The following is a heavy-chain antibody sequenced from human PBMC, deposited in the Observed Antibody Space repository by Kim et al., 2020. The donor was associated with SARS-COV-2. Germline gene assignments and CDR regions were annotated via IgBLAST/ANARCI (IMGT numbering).Heavy chain of an antibody. D-gene: IGHD2-21*01. CDR2: TIPFYDTS. V-gene: IGHV1-69*13. Sequence: SVKVSCKASGGTFSSYNVNWVRQAPGQGLVWMGRTIPFYDTSNYAPKFQGKLTISADASTNTAYMELSSLRSDDTAVYYCARERRLTAAVVVDAFYIW. CDR1: GGTFSSYN. CDR3: ARERRLTAAVVVDAFYI. J-gene: IGHJ3*02.